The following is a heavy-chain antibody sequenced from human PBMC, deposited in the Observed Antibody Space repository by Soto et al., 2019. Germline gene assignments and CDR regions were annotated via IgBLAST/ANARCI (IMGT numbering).Heavy chain of an antibody. CDR3: ARGAYSSNWY. J-gene: IGHJ4*02. D-gene: IGHD6-13*01. CDR2: TYYRSKWYF. V-gene: IGHV6-1*01. CDR1: GDSVSSYSAA. Sequence: SQTLSLTCAISGDSVSSYSAAWSWIRQSPSRGLEWLGRTYYRSKWYFDYAESVKSRITINPDTSKNQFFLQLNSVTPEDTAVYYCARGAYSSNWYWGQGTLVTVSS.